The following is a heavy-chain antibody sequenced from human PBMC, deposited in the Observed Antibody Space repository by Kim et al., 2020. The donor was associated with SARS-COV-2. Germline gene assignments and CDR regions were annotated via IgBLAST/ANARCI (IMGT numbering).Heavy chain of an antibody. V-gene: IGHV1-69*02. J-gene: IGHJ4*02. CDR3: ASYGFDY. Sequence: ILGIANYAQKFQGRVTITADKSTSTAYMELSSLRSEDTAVYYCASYGFDYWGQGTLVTVSS. D-gene: IGHD3-16*01. CDR2: ILGIA.